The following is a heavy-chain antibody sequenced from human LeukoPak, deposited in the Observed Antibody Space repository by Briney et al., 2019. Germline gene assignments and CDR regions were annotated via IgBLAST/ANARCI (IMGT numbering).Heavy chain of an antibody. CDR3: AKIVGYGSEYYYYYMDV. V-gene: IGHV4-4*02. Sequence: SETLSLTCAVSGGSISSRNWWSWVRQPPGKGLEWIGEIHHSGSTNYNPSLKSRVTIPVDKSKNEFSLNLSSVTAADTAVYYCAKIVGYGSEYYYYYMDVWGKGTTVTVSS. D-gene: IGHD3-10*01. J-gene: IGHJ6*03. CDR1: GGSISSRNW. CDR2: IHHSGST.